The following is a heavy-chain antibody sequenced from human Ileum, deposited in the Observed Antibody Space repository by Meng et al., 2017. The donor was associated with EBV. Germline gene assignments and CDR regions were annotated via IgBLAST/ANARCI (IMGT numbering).Heavy chain of an antibody. J-gene: IGHJ5*02. D-gene: IGHD4-23*01. Sequence: QVQVHKWCEGLLKPSATLSLTCAVYGGSFTNYYWTWIRQPPGKGLEWIGEIDHSGSTKYNPSLKGRVTISLDTSNNQFSLKLNSVTAADTALYYCARYGRCSGNSFYCFDPWGQGSLVTVSS. CDR2: IDHSGST. CDR1: GGSFTNYY. V-gene: IGHV4-34*01. CDR3: ARYGRCSGNSFYCFDP.